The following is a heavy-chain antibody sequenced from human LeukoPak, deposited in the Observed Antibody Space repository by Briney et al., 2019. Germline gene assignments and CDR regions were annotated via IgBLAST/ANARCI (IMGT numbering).Heavy chain of an antibody. Sequence: GGSLRLSCAASGFTVSSNYMSWVRQAPGKGLEWVSVIYSGGSTYYADSVKGRFTISRDNSKNTLYLQMNSLRAEDTAVYYCARVHRAVYLGEYYFDYWGQGTLVTVSS. D-gene: IGHD3-16*01. J-gene: IGHJ4*02. V-gene: IGHV3-66*01. CDR3: ARVHRAVYLGEYYFDY. CDR2: IYSGGST. CDR1: GFTVSSNY.